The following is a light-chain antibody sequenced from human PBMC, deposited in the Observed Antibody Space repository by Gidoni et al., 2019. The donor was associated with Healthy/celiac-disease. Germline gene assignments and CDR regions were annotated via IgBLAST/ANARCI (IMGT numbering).Light chain of an antibody. CDR1: SRDVGSYNL. CDR2: EGS. CDR3: CSYAGPWV. J-gene: IGLJ3*02. V-gene: IGLV2-23*01. Sequence: QSALTQPASVSGSPGQSITISCTGTSRDVGSYNLVSCYQQHPGKAPKLMIYEGSKRPSGVSNRFSGSKSGNTASLTISGLQAEDEADYYCCSYAGPWVFGGGTKLTVL.